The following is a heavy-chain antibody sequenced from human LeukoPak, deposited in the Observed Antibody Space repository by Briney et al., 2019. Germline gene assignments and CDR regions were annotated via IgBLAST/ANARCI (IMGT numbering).Heavy chain of an antibody. CDR3: ARDRRGTYYYDSGDFDY. Sequence: GGSLRLSCAASGFAFSSYSMNWVRQAPGEGLEWVSSISSSSSYIYYADSVKGRFTISRDNAKNSLYLQMNSLRAEDTAVYYCARDRRGTYYYDSGDFDYWGQGTLVTVSS. D-gene: IGHD3-22*01. J-gene: IGHJ4*02. CDR1: GFAFSSYS. V-gene: IGHV3-21*01. CDR2: ISSSSSYI.